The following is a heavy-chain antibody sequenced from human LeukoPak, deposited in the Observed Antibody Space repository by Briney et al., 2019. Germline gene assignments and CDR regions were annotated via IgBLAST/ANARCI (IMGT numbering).Heavy chain of an antibody. Sequence: SETLSLTCAVSGGSISSSNWWSWVRQPPGKGLEWIGEIYQSGSTNYNPSLKSRVTISLDKSKNQFSLKLKSVTAADTAVHYCARAMIRGVDFDSWGQGTLVTVSS. CDR2: IYQSGST. J-gene: IGHJ4*02. D-gene: IGHD3-10*01. CDR1: GGSISSSNW. V-gene: IGHV4-4*02. CDR3: ARAMIRGVDFDS.